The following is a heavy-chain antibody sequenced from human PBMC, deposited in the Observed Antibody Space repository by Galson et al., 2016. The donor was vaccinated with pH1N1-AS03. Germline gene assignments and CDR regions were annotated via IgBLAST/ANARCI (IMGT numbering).Heavy chain of an antibody. J-gene: IGHJ5*02. CDR3: AKDLTAVAGKWFDWFDP. V-gene: IGHV3-23*01. CDR2: ISASGGST. Sequence: LRLSCAASGFTFTTCAMTWVRQTPGKGLEWVSTISASGGSTFYADSVKGRSTISRDNSKNTLYLQMNSLRAEDAAVYYCAKDLTAVAGKWFDWFDPWGQGTLVTVSS. D-gene: IGHD6-19*01. CDR1: GFTFTTCA.